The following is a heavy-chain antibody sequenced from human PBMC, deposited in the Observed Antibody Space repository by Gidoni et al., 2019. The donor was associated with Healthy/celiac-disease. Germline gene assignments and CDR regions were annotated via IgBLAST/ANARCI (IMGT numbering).Heavy chain of an antibody. CDR2: RWYDGSNK. CDR1: GFTFSSYG. Sequence: QVQLVESGGGVVQPGRSLRLSCAASGFTFSSYGMHWVRQAPGKGLEWVAVRWYDGSNKYYADSVKGRFTISRDNSKNTLYLQMNSLRAEDTAVYYCAREDIVVVPAATHYYYYGMDVWGQGTTVTVSS. CDR3: AREDIVVVPAATHYYYYGMDV. D-gene: IGHD2-2*01. J-gene: IGHJ6*02. V-gene: IGHV3-33*08.